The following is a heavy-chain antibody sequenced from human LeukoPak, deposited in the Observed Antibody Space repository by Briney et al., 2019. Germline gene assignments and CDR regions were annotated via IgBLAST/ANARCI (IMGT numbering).Heavy chain of an antibody. CDR1: AGSMTGYY. Sequence: SETLSLTCTVSAGSMTGYYWNWIRQSPGKGLEWIDYIYYTGRTNFNPSLKGRVSISVDTSKSQFSLKLSSVTAADTAVYYCARDNGWGYSYGPRFDYWGQGALVTVSS. D-gene: IGHD5-18*01. CDR3: ARDNGWGYSYGPRFDY. V-gene: IGHV4-59*01. J-gene: IGHJ4*02. CDR2: IYYTGRT.